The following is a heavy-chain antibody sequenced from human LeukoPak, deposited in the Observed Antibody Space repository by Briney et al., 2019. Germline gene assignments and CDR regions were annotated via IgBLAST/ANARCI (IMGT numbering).Heavy chain of an antibody. D-gene: IGHD5-24*01. CDR1: GFTFSSYA. J-gene: IGHJ4*02. CDR3: AKGMATISEDFDY. Sequence: PGGSLRLSCAASGFTFSSYAMTWVRQAPGKGLEWVSGISGSGGSTDYGDSVKGRVTISRDNSKNTLYLQMNSLRAEDTAVYYCAKGMATISEDFDYWGQGTLVTVSS. V-gene: IGHV3-23*01. CDR2: ISGSGGST.